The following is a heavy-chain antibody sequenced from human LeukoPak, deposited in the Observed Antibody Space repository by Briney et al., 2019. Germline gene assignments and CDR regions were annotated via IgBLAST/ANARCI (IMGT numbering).Heavy chain of an antibody. J-gene: IGHJ3*02. CDR2: ISGSGGST. CDR1: GFTFSSYG. V-gene: IGHV3-23*01. Sequence: PGGSLRLSCAASGFTFSSYGMSWVRQAPGKGLEWVSAISGSGGSTYYADSVKGRFTISRDNSKNTLYLQMNSLRAEDTAVYYCAKGPVGARVGSAFDIWGQGTMVTVSS. D-gene: IGHD3-10*01. CDR3: AKGPVGARVGSAFDI.